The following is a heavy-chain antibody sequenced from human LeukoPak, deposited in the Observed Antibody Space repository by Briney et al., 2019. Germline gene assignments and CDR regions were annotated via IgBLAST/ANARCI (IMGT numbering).Heavy chain of an antibody. J-gene: IGHJ5*02. Sequence: GGSLRLSCAASGFTFSDYYMSWIRQAPGKGLEWVSYISSSGSTIYYADSVKGRFTISRDNAKNSLYLQMNSLRAEDTAVYYCARDPSGVDSSGNWFDPWGQGTLVTVSS. CDR2: ISSSGSTI. CDR1: GFTFSDYY. D-gene: IGHD3-3*01. CDR3: ARDPSGVDSSGNWFDP. V-gene: IGHV3-11*01.